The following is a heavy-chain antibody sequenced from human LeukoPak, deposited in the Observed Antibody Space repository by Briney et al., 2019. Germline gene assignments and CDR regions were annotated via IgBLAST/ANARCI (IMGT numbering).Heavy chain of an antibody. CDR1: GFTFDDYA. CDR3: ARDLAGYSSSWESDY. Sequence: GRSLRLSCAASGFTFDDYAMHWVRQAPGKGLEWVSGISWNSGSIGYADSVKGRYTISRDNAKNSLYLQMNSLRAEDTAVYYCARDLAGYSSSWESDYWGQGTLVTVSS. J-gene: IGHJ4*02. D-gene: IGHD6-13*01. CDR2: ISWNSGSI. V-gene: IGHV3-9*01.